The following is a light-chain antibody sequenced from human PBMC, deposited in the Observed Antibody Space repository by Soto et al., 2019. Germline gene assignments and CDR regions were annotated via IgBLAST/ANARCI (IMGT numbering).Light chain of an antibody. Sequence: DIQMTQSPSTLSASVGDRVTITCRASQSISSWLAWYQQKPGKTPKLLIYDVSSLESGVPSRFSGSGSGTEFTLTIRSLQPDDFATYYCQQYNSYWTFGQGTKVEI. CDR2: DVS. CDR3: QQYNSYWT. V-gene: IGKV1-5*01. CDR1: QSISSW. J-gene: IGKJ1*01.